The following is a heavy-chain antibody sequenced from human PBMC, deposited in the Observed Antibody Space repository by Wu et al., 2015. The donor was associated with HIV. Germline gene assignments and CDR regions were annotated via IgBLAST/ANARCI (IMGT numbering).Heavy chain of an antibody. D-gene: IGHD5-12*01. Sequence: QVQLVQSGAEVKKPGSSVKVSCKASGGTFSTYTVNWVRQAPGQGLEWMGRIIPALGTVKYAQTFQGRVTISTDGTDESTSTAYMELSSLRSDDTAVYYCARPYSGYAYDVFDIWGQGTVVFVSS. V-gene: IGHV1-69*16. CDR2: IIPALGTV. CDR1: GGTFSTYT. J-gene: IGHJ3*02. CDR3: ARPYSGYAYDVFDI.